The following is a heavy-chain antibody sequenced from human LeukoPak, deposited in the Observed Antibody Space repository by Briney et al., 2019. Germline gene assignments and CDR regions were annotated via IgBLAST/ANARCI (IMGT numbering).Heavy chain of an antibody. CDR3: ARGGGGYNLDYYYYMDV. Sequence: SVKVSCKASGGTFSSYAIRWVRQAPGQGLEWMGGIIPMFGTADYAQKLQGRVTITADKSTSTAYMELSSLRSEDTAVYYWARGGGGYNLDYYYYMDVWGKGTTVTVSS. V-gene: IGHV1-69*06. CDR1: GGTFSSYA. D-gene: IGHD5-24*01. CDR2: IIPMFGTA. J-gene: IGHJ6*03.